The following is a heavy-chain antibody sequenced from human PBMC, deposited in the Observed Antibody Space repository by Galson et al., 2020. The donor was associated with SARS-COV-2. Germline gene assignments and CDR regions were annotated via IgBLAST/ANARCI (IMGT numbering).Heavy chain of an antibody. J-gene: IGHJ6*02. CDR2: NNTNTGHP. Sequence: ASVQVSCKASGYTFTTYAINWVRPAPGKGLAWMGLNNTNTGHPTYAHGFTGRFVFSLDTSVSTAYLQISSLKAEDTAVYYCARVRYYYCMDVWGQGTMVTVSS. CDR3: ARVRYYYCMDV. CDR1: GYTFTTYA. V-gene: IGHV7-4-1*02.